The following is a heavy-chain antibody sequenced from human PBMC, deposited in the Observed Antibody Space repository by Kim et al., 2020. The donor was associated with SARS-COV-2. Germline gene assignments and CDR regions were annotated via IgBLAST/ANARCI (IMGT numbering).Heavy chain of an antibody. Sequence: SETLSLTCAVYGGSFSGYYWSWIRQPPGKGLEWIGEINHSGSTNYNPSLKSRVTISVDTSKNQFSLKLSSVTAADTAVYYCARGPLWFGLRWFDPWGQGTLVTVSS. D-gene: IGHD3-10*01. CDR1: GGSFSGYY. V-gene: IGHV4-34*01. CDR3: ARGPLWFGLRWFDP. J-gene: IGHJ5*02. CDR2: INHSGST.